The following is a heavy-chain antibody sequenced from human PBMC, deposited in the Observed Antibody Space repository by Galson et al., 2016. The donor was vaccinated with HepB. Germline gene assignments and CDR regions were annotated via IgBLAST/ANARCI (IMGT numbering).Heavy chain of an antibody. CDR2: IYYSRYT. Sequence: SETLSLTCTVSGASVSSGYYYWSWIRQPPGKGLEWIGYIYYSRYTNYNPSLKSRVTISVDTSKNQFSLKLSSVTAADTAIYYCASTRTGDNVWGRYSYTGLYFDYWGQGTLLTVSS. CDR1: GASVSSGYYY. V-gene: IGHV4-61*01. J-gene: IGHJ4*02. D-gene: IGHD3-16*02. CDR3: ASTRTGDNVWGRYSYTGLYFDY.